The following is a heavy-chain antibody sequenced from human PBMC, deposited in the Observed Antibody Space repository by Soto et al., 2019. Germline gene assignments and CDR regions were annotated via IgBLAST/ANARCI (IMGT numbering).Heavy chain of an antibody. CDR2: IYYSGST. Sequence: TSETLSLTCTVSGGSVSRGSYYWSWVRQPPGKGLEYIGYIYYSGSTNYNPSLKSRVTISVDTSKNQFSLKLSSVTAADTAAYYCARGYCSGGSCLFLGYWGQGTLVTVSS. CDR1: GGSVSRGSYY. V-gene: IGHV4-61*01. CDR3: ARGYCSGGSCLFLGY. J-gene: IGHJ4*02. D-gene: IGHD2-15*01.